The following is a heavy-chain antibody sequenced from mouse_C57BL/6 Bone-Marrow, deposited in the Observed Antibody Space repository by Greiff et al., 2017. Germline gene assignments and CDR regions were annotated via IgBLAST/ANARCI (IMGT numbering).Heavy chain of an antibody. D-gene: IGHD2-4*01. CDR2: ISDGGSYT. CDR1: GFTFSSYA. J-gene: IGHJ4*01. CDR3: ARERDDYPYAMDY. Sequence: EVKLQESGGGLVKPGGSLKLSCAASGFTFSSYAMSWVRQTPEKRLEWVATISDGGSYTYYPDNVTGRFTISRDNAKNNLYLQMSHLKSEDTAMYYCARERDDYPYAMDYWGQGTSVTVSS. V-gene: IGHV5-4*01.